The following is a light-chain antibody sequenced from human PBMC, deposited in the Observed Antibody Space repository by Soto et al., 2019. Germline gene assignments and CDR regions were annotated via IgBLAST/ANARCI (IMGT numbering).Light chain of an antibody. CDR1: SSDVGRYNL. CDR3: CSYAGSSSYV. CDR2: EGS. J-gene: IGLJ1*01. Sequence: QSVFSQPSALSGSPGTSITISCTGSSSDVGRYNLVSWYQQHPGKAPKLMTYEGSQRPSGVSNRFSGSKSGNTASLTISGLQTEEEAVSHCCSYAGSSSYVFGTGTNVNVL. V-gene: IGLV2-23*01.